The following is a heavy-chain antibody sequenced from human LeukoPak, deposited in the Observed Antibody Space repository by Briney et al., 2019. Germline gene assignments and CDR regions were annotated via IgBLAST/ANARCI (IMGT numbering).Heavy chain of an antibody. J-gene: IGHJ6*02. D-gene: IGHD3-10*01. CDR2: ISGYNGNT. Sequence: ASVKVSCKASGYTFTSYGVSWVRQAPGQGLEWMGWISGYNGNTEKAQIFQGRVAMSIDRPTSTAYMELRSLRSDDTAVYYCASGTITMIRRVIYYYYGLDVWGQGTTVTVSS. CDR3: ASGTITMIRRVIYYYYGLDV. V-gene: IGHV1-18*01. CDR1: GYTFTSYG.